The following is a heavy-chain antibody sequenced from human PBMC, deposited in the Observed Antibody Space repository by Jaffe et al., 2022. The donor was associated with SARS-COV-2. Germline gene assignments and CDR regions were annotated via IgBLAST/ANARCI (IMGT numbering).Heavy chain of an antibody. CDR1: GFAFSDFY. J-gene: IGHJ6*04. D-gene: IGHD3-10*01. CDR3: ARAAFYYGWGPMDV. CDR2: ISPSGSAI. Sequence: QVQLVESGGGLVKTGGSLRLSCAASGFAFSDFYMSWIRQVPGKGLEWVSHISPSGSAIDYADFAKGRYTISRDNAENSLYLQIASLSAEDTAVYYCARAAFYYGWGPMDVWGKGTTVTVSS. V-gene: IGHV3-11*01.